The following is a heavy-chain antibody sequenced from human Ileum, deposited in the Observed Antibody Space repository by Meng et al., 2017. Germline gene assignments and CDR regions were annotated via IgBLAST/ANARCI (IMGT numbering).Heavy chain of an antibody. Sequence: SETLSLTCTVSGYSISSGYYWGWIRQPPGKGLEWIGSIYHSGSTYYNPSLKSRVTISVDTSKNQFSLKLSSVTAADTAVYYCARDSNVWFGEFRYYYYGMDVWGQGTTVTGAS. D-gene: IGHD3-10*01. CDR3: ARDSNVWFGEFRYYYYGMDV. CDR2: IYHSGST. V-gene: IGHV4-38-2*02. J-gene: IGHJ6*02. CDR1: GYSISSGYY.